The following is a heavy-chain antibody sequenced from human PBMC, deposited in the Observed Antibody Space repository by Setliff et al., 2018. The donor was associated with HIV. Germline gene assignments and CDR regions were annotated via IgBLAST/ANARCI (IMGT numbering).Heavy chain of an antibody. V-gene: IGHV4-31*03. J-gene: IGHJ3*01. CDR3: ARVRSYGSAYDAFDV. CDR2: IYYSGST. Sequence: PSETLSLTCTVSGGSISSGGYYWSWIRQHPGKGLEWIGYIYYSGSTYYNPSLKSRVTISVDTSKNQFSLKLSSVTAADTAVFYCARVRSYGSAYDAFDVWGPGTMVTVSS. D-gene: IGHD3-10*01. CDR1: GGSISSGGYY.